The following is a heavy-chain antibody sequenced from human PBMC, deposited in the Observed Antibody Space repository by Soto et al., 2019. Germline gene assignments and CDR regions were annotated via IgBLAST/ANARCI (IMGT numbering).Heavy chain of an antibody. J-gene: IGHJ4*02. CDR1: GFTFDDYA. CDR3: SAIYQTTGGGTPDY. Sequence: EVQLVESGGGLVQPGRSLRLSCAASGFTFDDYAMHWVRQAPGKGLAGVSGISWNSGSIGYADPVEGRFTISRDNATNSLYLQMKSLRAEDTALYYCSAIYQTTGGGTPDYWGQGTLVTVSS. CDR2: ISWNSGSI. V-gene: IGHV3-9*01. D-gene: IGHD1-1*01.